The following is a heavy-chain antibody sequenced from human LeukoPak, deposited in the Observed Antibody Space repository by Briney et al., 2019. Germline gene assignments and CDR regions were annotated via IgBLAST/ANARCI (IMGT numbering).Heavy chain of an antibody. V-gene: IGHV3-23*01. D-gene: IGHD3-10*01. CDR2: ISGSGGST. CDR3: AKDRGLLWFGEEAFDI. J-gene: IGHJ3*02. CDR1: GFTFSSYA. Sequence: GGSLRLSCAASGFTFSSYAMSWVRQAPGKGLEWVSAISGSGGSTYYADSVKGRFTISRDNSKNTLYLQMNSLRAEDTAVYYCAKDRGLLWFGEEAFDIWGQGTMVTVSS.